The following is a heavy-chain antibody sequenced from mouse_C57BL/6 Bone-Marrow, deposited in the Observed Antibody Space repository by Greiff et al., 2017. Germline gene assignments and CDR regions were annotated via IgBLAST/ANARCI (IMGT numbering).Heavy chain of an antibody. J-gene: IGHJ4*01. V-gene: IGHV2-2*01. CDR2: IWSGGST. D-gene: IGHD1-1*01. CDR3: PSTPDYYAMDY. CDR1: GFSLTSYG. Sequence: VKLMESGPGLVQPSQSLSITCTVSGFSLTSYGVHWVRQSPGKGLEWLGVIWSGGSTDYNAAFISRLSISKDNSKSQVFFKMNSLQADDTAIYYCPSTPDYYAMDYWGQGTSVTVSS.